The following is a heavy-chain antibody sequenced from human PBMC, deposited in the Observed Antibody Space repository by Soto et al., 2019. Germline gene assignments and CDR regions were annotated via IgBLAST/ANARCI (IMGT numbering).Heavy chain of an antibody. CDR2: MNPNGGNT. Sequence: GASVKVSCKASGGTFSSYAINWVRQATGQGLEWMGWMNPNGGNTGYAQKFQGRVTMTRNTSISTAYMELSSLRSEDTAVYYCARGSTLRGYSYGWNPAGAFDIWGQGTMVTVSS. V-gene: IGHV1-8*02. CDR3: ARGSTLRGYSYGWNPAGAFDI. CDR1: GGTFSSYA. J-gene: IGHJ3*02. D-gene: IGHD5-18*01.